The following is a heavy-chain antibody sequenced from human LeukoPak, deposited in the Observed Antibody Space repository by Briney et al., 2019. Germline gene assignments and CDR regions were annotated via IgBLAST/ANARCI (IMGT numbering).Heavy chain of an antibody. V-gene: IGHV1-58*02. J-gene: IGHJ4*02. CDR2: IVVGSGNT. CDR1: GLTFTSST. D-gene: IGHD3-10*01. Sequence: SVKVSCKASGLTFTSSTMQWVRQTRGQRLEWIGWIVVGSGNTNYAQKFQERVTFIRDMSTSTAYMELSSLRSEDTAVYYCSRDGLDYYGSGSYRGFDYWGQGTLVTVSS. CDR3: SRDGLDYYGSGSYRGFDY.